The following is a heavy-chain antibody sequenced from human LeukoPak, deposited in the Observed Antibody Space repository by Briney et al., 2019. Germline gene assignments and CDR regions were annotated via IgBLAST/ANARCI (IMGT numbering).Heavy chain of an antibody. D-gene: IGHD3-16*01. CDR3: TRGAGWLIDY. J-gene: IGHJ4*02. V-gene: IGHV4-59*01. CDR1: DDSISDYY. CDR2: IHNSGTS. Sequence: SETLSLTCTVSDDSISDYYRGWIRQPPGKGLEWIGYIHNSGTSTHNLSLKSRVTISADTSKNQCSLKLHSMTTADTAVYYCTRGAGWLIDYWGQGILVTVSS.